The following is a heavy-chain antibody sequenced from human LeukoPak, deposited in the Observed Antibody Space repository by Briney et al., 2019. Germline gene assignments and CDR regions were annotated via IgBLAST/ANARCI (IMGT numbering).Heavy chain of an antibody. CDR1: GYTFTGYY. D-gene: IGHD6-19*01. CDR2: INPNIGAT. CDR3: ARDRVGSGWPRPYYFEI. Sequence: ASVKVSCKPSGYTFTGYYLHWVRPAPGQALEWMGWINPNIGATMNAQKFQGRVTLTRDTSISTAYIEVNSLKSDDTAIYYCARDRVGSGWPRPYYFEIWGQGTLVTVSS. J-gene: IGHJ4*02. V-gene: IGHV1-2*02.